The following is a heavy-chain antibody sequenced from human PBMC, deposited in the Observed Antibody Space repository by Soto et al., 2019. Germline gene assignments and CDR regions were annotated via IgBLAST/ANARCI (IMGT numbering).Heavy chain of an antibody. V-gene: IGHV4-59*01. CDR1: GGSISSYY. D-gene: IGHD3-3*01. CDR3: ARESTGFWSGYFSGGWFDP. Sequence: SETLSLTCTVSGGSISSYYWSWIRQPPGKGLEWIGYIYYSGSTNYNPSLKSRVTISVDTSKNQFSLKLSSVTAADTAVYYCARESTGFWSGYFSGGWFDPWGQGTLVTVSS. J-gene: IGHJ5*02. CDR2: IYYSGST.